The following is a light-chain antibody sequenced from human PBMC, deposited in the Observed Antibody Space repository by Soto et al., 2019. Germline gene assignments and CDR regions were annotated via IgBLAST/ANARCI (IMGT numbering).Light chain of an antibody. J-gene: IGKJ1*01. CDR2: KAS. V-gene: IGKV4-1*01. CDR3: QQYNSYSPT. Sequence: DIVMTQSPDSLAVSLGERATINCKSSQSVLYSSNNKNYLAWYQQKPGKAPNLLIYKASSLESGVPSRFSGSGSGTEFTLTISSLQPDDFATYYCQQYNSYSPTFGQGTKVDI. CDR1: QSVLYSSNNKNY.